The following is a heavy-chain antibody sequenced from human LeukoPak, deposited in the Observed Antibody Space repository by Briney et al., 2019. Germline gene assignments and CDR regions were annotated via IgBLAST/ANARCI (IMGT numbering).Heavy chain of an antibody. CDR2: IYYSGSA. D-gene: IGHD3-22*01. V-gene: IGHV4-39*01. J-gene: IGHJ4*02. CDR1: GGSISSSSYY. Sequence: SETLSLTCTVSGGSISSSSYYWGWIRQPPVKGLECVGSIYYSGSAYYNPSRKSRVTISVDESKNQFYLKLSSVTAADTAVYYCARQGVYYYDSSGYYDYWGQGTLVSVSS. CDR3: ARQGVYYYDSSGYYDY.